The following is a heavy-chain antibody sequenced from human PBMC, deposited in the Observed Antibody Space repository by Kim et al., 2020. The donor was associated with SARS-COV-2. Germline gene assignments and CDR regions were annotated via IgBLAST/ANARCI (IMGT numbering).Heavy chain of an antibody. J-gene: IGHJ4*02. CDR3: AKDSVEQWLVYFDY. Sequence: ADSVKGRFTTTRDNSKNPLYLQMNSLGAEDTAVYYCAKDSVEQWLVYFDYWGQGTLVTVSS. V-gene: IGHV3-23*01. D-gene: IGHD6-19*01.